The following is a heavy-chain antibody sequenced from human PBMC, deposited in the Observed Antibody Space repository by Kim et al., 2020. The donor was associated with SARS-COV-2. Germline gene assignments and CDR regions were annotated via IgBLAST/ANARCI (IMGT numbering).Heavy chain of an antibody. D-gene: IGHD3-22*01. J-gene: IGHJ4*02. CDR3: ATDFYDSSGYIFDY. CDR1: GYTLTELS. Sequence: ASVKVSCKVSGYTLTELSMHWVRQAPGKGLEWMGGFDPEDGETIYAQKFQGRVTMTEDTSTDTAYMELSSLRSEDTAVYYCATDFYDSSGYIFDYWGQGTLVTVSS. CDR2: FDPEDGET. V-gene: IGHV1-24*01.